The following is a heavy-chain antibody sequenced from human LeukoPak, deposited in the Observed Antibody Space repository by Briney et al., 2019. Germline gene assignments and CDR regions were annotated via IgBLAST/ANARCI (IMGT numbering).Heavy chain of an antibody. D-gene: IGHD5-18*01. V-gene: IGHV3-30*02. CDR1: GFTFSSYG. Sequence: GGSLRLSCAASGFTFSSYGMHWVRQAPGKGLEWVAFIRHDGSNKYYADSVKGRFTISRDNSKTTLYLQMNSLRAEDTAVYYCAKFGDTAMADSFDYWGQGTLVTVSS. J-gene: IGHJ4*02. CDR2: IRHDGSNK. CDR3: AKFGDTAMADSFDY.